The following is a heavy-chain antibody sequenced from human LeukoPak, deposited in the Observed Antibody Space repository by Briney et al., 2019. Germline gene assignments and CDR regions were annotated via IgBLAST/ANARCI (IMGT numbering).Heavy chain of an antibody. CDR2: IIPIFGSS. D-gene: IGHD6-13*01. Sequence: SVKVSCKASGGTFSSYAISWVRQAPGQGLEGVGRIIPIFGSSNYAQKFQGRVTIPTDESTSTANMQLSSLRSEDTAVYYCAVALQQLVPFSSVPFDYWGQGTRVTVSS. J-gene: IGHJ4*02. V-gene: IGHV1-69*05. CDR3: AVALQQLVPFSSVPFDY. CDR1: GGTFSSYA.